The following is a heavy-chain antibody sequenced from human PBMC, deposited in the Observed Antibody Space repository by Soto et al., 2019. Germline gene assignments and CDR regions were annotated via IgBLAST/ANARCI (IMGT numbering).Heavy chain of an antibody. CDR2: ISYDGSNK. CDR1: GFTLSRYG. CDR3: ARGGRLVVVINDFDY. D-gene: IGHD3-22*01. V-gene: IGHV3-30*07. Sequence: GSLRLSCAASGFTLSRYGIPWGRQAPGKGLEWVAVISYDGSNKYYADSVKGRFTISRDNAKNSLYLQMNSLRAEDTAVYYCARGGRLVVVINDFDYWGQGALVTVSS. J-gene: IGHJ4*02.